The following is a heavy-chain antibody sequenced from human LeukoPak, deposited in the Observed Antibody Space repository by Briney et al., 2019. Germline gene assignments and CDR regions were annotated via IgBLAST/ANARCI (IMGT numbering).Heavy chain of an antibody. CDR1: GGSFSGYY. Sequence: SETLSLTCAVYGGSFSGYYWSWIRQPPGKGLEWIREINHSGSTNYNPSLKSRVTISVDTSKNQFSLKLSSVTAADTAVYYCARSALLWFGELSYYYYGMDVWGQGTTVTVSS. J-gene: IGHJ6*02. CDR2: INHSGST. D-gene: IGHD3-10*01. CDR3: ARSALLWFGELSYYYYGMDV. V-gene: IGHV4-34*01.